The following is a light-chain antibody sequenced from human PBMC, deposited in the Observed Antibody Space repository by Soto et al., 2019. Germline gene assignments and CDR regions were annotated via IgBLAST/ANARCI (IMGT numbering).Light chain of an antibody. V-gene: IGKV3-20*01. CDR3: HQYGSSPRT. J-gene: IGKJ1*01. CDR1: QRVSSSY. CDR2: GVS. Sequence: EIVLTQSPGTLSLSPGERATLSCRASQRVSSSYLAWYQQKPGQAPRLLIYGVSTRAPGIPDRFSGSGSGTAFTLTITRLEPKDFAVYYCHQYGSSPRTFGQGTKVEIK.